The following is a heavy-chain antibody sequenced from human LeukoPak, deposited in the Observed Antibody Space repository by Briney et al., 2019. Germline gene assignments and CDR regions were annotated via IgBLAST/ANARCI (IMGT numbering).Heavy chain of an antibody. V-gene: IGHV3-21*04. CDR1: GFTFSNYA. CDR3: AKSASRGVPAARGDY. D-gene: IGHD2-2*01. Sequence: GGSLRLSCAASGFTFSNYAMSWVRQAPGKGLEWVSSISSSSSYIYYADSVKGRFTISRDNAKNSLYLQMNSLRAEDTAVYYCAKSASRGVPAARGDYWGQGTLVTVPS. J-gene: IGHJ4*02. CDR2: ISSSSSYI.